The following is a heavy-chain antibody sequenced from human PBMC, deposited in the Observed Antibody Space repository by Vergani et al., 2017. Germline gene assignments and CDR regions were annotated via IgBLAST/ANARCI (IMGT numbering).Heavy chain of an antibody. V-gene: IGHV1-46*03. J-gene: IGHJ1*01. Sequence: VQLVQSGAEVKKPGASVKVSCKASGYTFTSYDMHWVRQAPGQGLEWMGIINPSGGSTSNAQKFQGRVTMTSDTSTSTVYMERSSLRSEDTAVYYCARYVLVVVGAATPCGYFQHWGQGTLVTVSS. CDR3: ARYVLVVVGAATPCGYFQH. D-gene: IGHD2-15*01. CDR2: INPSGGST. CDR1: GYTFTSYD.